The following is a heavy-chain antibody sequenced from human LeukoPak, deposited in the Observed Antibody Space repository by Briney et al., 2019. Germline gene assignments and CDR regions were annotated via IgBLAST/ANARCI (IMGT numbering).Heavy chain of an antibody. Sequence: ASVKVSCKASGYTFTGYGISWVRQAPGQGLEWMGWISTHNGNRNYAQKFQGRVTMTTDTYTTTAYMELRSLRSDDTAVYYCARDMWDTAMAPFDYWGQGTLVTVSS. CDR1: GYTFTGYG. V-gene: IGHV1-18*01. D-gene: IGHD5-18*01. J-gene: IGHJ4*02. CDR3: ARDMWDTAMAPFDY. CDR2: ISTHNGNR.